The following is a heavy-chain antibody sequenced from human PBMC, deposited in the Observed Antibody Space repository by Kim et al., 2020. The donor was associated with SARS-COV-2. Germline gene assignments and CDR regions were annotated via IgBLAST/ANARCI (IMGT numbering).Heavy chain of an antibody. Sequence: ASVKVSCKASGYTFTSYAMHCVRQAPGQRHEWMGWIKAGNGNTKYSQKFQGRVNITRDTSASTAYMELSSLRSEDTAVYYCARDQGIYCSSTSCRYGMDVWGQGTTVTVSS. J-gene: IGHJ6*02. CDR1: GYTFTSYA. CDR2: IKAGNGNT. V-gene: IGHV1-3*01. CDR3: ARDQGIYCSSTSCRYGMDV. D-gene: IGHD2-2*01.